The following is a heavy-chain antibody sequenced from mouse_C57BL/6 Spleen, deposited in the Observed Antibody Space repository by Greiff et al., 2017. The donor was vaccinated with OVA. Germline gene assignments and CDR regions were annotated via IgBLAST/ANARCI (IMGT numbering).Heavy chain of an antibody. CDR1: GYTFTDYY. CDR2: INPNNGGT. Sequence: VQLQQSGPELVKPGASVKISCKASGYTFTDYYMNWVKQSHGKSLEWIGDINPNNGGTSYNQKFKGKATLTVDKSSSTAYMELRSLTSEDSAVYYCARAYDGYWGYFDVWGTGTTVTVSS. CDR3: ARAYDGYWGYFDV. J-gene: IGHJ1*03. D-gene: IGHD2-3*01. V-gene: IGHV1-26*01.